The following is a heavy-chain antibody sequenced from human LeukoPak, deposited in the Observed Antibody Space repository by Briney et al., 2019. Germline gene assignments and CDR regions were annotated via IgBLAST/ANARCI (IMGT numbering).Heavy chain of an antibody. CDR2: ISGSGGST. Sequence: GGALRLSCAAPGFTFSSYAMSWVRPAPGKGVGWGSAISGSGGSTCYADSVKGRFTISRDNSKNTLYLQMNSLRAEDTAVYYCAKTKGLYSGSYGVDYWGQGTLVTVSS. CDR3: AKTKGLYSGSYGVDY. J-gene: IGHJ4*02. CDR1: GFTFSSYA. D-gene: IGHD1-26*01. V-gene: IGHV3-23*01.